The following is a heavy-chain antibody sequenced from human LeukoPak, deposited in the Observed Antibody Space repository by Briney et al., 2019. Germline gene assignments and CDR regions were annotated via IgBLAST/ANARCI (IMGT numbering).Heavy chain of an antibody. CDR2: ISYDGSNK. J-gene: IGHJ6*03. Sequence: LSLTCGVYGGSFSGYYWSWIRQAPGKGLEWVAVISYDGSNKYYADSVKGRFTISRDNAKNSLYLQMYSLGAEDTALYYCARSGLDYYYYMDVWGNGTTVTVSS. V-gene: IGHV3-30*03. CDR1: GGSFSGYY. CDR3: ARSGLDYYYYMDV. D-gene: IGHD3/OR15-3a*01.